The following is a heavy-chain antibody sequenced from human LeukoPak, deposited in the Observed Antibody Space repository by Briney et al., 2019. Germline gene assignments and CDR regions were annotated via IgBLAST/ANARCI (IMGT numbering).Heavy chain of an antibody. V-gene: IGHV1-18*01. CDR1: GYTFTSYG. CDR2: ISAYNGNT. D-gene: IGHD3-22*01. J-gene: IGHJ4*02. CDR3: AREAPYDSSGSPLYFDY. Sequence: GASVKVSCKASGYTFTSYGISWVRQAPGQGLEWMGWISAYNGNTNYAQKLQGRVTMTTDTSASTAYMELSSLRSEDTAVYYCAREAPYDSSGSPLYFDYWGQGTLVTVSS.